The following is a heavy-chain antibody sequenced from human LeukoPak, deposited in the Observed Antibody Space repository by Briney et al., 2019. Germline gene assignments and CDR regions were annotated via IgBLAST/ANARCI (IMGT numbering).Heavy chain of an antibody. J-gene: IGHJ4*02. V-gene: IGHV3-30*18. D-gene: IGHD6-13*01. CDR2: ISYDGSNK. CDR3: ANGAAAGTPTIGDY. CDR1: GFTFSSYG. Sequence: GGSLRLSCAASGFTFSSYGMHWVRQAPGKGLEWVAVISYDGSNKYYADSVKGRFTISRDNFKNTLYLQMNSLRVEDTAVYYCANGAAAGTPTIGDYWGQGTLVTVSS.